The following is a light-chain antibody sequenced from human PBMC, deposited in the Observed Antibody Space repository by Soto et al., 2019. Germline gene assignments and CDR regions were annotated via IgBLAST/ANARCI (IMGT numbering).Light chain of an antibody. CDR2: GAS. CDR3: QQYDTSPPST. J-gene: IGKJ5*01. Sequence: EIVLTQSPDTLSLSPGERATLSCRASQSVSSSYLAWYQQKPGQAPRLLIYGASSRATGIPDRFSGSGSGTDFTLTISRLEPEDLAVYFCQQYDTSPPSTVGQGTRLEIK. CDR1: QSVSSSY. V-gene: IGKV3-20*01.